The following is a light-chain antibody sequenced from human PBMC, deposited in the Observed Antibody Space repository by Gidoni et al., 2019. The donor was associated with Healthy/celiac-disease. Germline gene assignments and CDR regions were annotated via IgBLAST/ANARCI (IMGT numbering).Light chain of an antibody. Sequence: DIRMTQSPSTLSASIGDRVTITCRASESISSWLAWYQQKPGKAPKLLIYKASSLESGVPARFSGSGSGTKFTLTISSLQPDDFATYYCQQYNSLWTFGQGTKVEIK. CDR2: KAS. J-gene: IGKJ1*01. V-gene: IGKV1-5*03. CDR1: ESISSW. CDR3: QQYNSLWT.